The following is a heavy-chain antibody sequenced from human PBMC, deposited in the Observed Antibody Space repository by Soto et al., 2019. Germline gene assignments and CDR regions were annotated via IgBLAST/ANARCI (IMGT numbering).Heavy chain of an antibody. CDR3: ARDPYYYDSSGYYTDTGYFDY. Sequence: SETLSLTCTVSGGSISSSSYYWGWIRQPPGKGLEWIGSIYYSGSTYYNPSLKSRVTISVDTSKNQFSLKLSSVTAADTAVYYCARDPYYYDSSGYYTDTGYFDYWGQGTLVTVSS. J-gene: IGHJ4*02. CDR1: GGSISSSSYY. V-gene: IGHV4-39*02. D-gene: IGHD3-22*01. CDR2: IYYSGST.